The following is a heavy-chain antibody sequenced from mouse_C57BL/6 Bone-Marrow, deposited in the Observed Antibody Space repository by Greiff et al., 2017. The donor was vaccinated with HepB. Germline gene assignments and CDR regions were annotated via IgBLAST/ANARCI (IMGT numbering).Heavy chain of an antibody. CDR2: IYPSDSET. Sequence: QVQLQQPGAELVRPGSSVKLSCKASGYTFTSYWMDWVKQRPGQGLEWIGNIYPSDSETHYNQKFKDKATLTVDKSSSTAYMQLSSLTSEDSAVYYCARPPYYYGSRYYAMDYWGQGTSVTVSS. CDR3: ARPPYYYGSRYYAMDY. V-gene: IGHV1-61*01. D-gene: IGHD1-1*01. CDR1: GYTFTSYW. J-gene: IGHJ4*01.